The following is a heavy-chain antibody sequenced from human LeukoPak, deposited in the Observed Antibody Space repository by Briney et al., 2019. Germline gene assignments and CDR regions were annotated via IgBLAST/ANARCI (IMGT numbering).Heavy chain of an antibody. CDR1: GFTISTYS. CDR2: IYYSGST. J-gene: IGHJ4*02. V-gene: IGHV4-30-4*08. Sequence: LRLSCAASGFTISTYSMNWVRQPPGKGLEWIGYIYYSGSTYYNPSLKSRVTISVDTSKNQFSLKLSSVTAADTAVYYCATYSNYDYYFDYWGQGTLVTVSS. D-gene: IGHD4-11*01. CDR3: ATYSNYDYYFDY.